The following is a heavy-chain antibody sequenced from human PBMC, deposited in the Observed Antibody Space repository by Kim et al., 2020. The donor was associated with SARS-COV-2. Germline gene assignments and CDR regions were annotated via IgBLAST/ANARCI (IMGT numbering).Heavy chain of an antibody. CDR2: ISYDGSNK. V-gene: IGHV3-30-3*01. J-gene: IGHJ5*02. Sequence: GGSLRLSCAASGFTFSSYAMHWVRQAPGKGLEWVAVISYDGSNKYYADSVKGRFTISRDNSKNTLYLQMNSLRAEDTAVYYCARDGGNWLDPGGQGTLVTVSS. D-gene: IGHD3-16*01. CDR3: ARDGGNWLDP. CDR1: GFTFSSYA.